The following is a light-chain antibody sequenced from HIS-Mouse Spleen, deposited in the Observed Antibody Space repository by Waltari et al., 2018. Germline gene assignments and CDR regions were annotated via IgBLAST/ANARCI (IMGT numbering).Light chain of an antibody. CDR2: EGS. CDR1: SSDVGSYNL. CDR3: CSYAGSSTWV. J-gene: IGLJ3*02. V-gene: IGLV2-23*01. Sequence: QSALTQPASVSGSPGPSITISCTGTSSDVGSYNLSYWYQQHPGKAPNLLIYEGSKRPSGVSNRFSGSKSGNTASLTISGLQAEDEADYYCCSYAGSSTWVFGGGTKLTVL.